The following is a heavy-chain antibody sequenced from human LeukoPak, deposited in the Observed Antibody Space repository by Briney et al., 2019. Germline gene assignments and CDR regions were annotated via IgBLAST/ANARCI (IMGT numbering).Heavy chain of an antibody. CDR2: IYYSGST. J-gene: IGHJ3*02. D-gene: IGHD5-12*01. CDR1: GGSISSYY. Sequence: SETLSLTCTVSGGSISSYYWSWIRQPPGKGLEWIGYIYYSGSTNYNPSLKSRVTISVDTTKNQFSLKLSSVTAADTAVYYCARHGGYSGYSTDAFDIWGQGTMVTVSS. CDR3: ARHGGYSGYSTDAFDI. V-gene: IGHV4-59*08.